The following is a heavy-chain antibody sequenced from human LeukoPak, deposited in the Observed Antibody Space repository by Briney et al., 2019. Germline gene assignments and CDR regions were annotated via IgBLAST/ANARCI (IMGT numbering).Heavy chain of an antibody. V-gene: IGHV3-9*01. J-gene: IGHJ4*02. Sequence: PGRSLRLSCAASGFTFDDYAMHWVRQAPGKGLEWVSGISWNSGSIGYADSVKGRFTISRDNAKNSLYLQVNSLRAEDTALYYCAKDEYYDILTGQRALDYWGQGTLVTVSS. CDR3: AKDEYYDILTGQRALDY. CDR1: GFTFDDYA. D-gene: IGHD3-9*01. CDR2: ISWNSGSI.